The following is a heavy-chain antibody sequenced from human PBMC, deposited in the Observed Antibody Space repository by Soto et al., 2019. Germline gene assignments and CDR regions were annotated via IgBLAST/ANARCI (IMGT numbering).Heavy chain of an antibody. D-gene: IGHD5-12*01. CDR1: GGSISSGGYS. Sequence: QLQLQESGSGLVKPSQTLSLTCAVSGGSISSGGYSWSWIRQPPGKALEWTGYIYHSGSAYYNPSLKTRVPIAVDRSKNQFSPKLGSVTAADTAVYYCARNGYSGYDCYFDYWGQGALVTVSS. CDR2: IYHSGSA. V-gene: IGHV4-30-2*01. CDR3: ARNGYSGYDCYFDY. J-gene: IGHJ4*02.